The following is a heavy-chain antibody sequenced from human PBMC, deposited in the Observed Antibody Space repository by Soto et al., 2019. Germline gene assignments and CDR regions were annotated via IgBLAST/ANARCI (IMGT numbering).Heavy chain of an antibody. D-gene: IGHD1-1*01. V-gene: IGHV3-23*01. Sequence: EVQLLESGGGLVQPGGSLRLSCAASGFTFSRYAMSWVRQAPGKGLEWVSAFSGSGGSTYYADSVKGRFTISRDNSKNTLYLQMNSLRAEDTAIYYCAKDISRVSTTFDYWGQGTLVTVSS. CDR3: AKDISRVSTTFDY. CDR2: FSGSGGST. CDR1: GFTFSRYA. J-gene: IGHJ4*02.